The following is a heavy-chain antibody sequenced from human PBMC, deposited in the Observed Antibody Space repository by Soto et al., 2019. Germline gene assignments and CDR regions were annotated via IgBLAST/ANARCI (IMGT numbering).Heavy chain of an antibody. CDR2: IKKDGSEK. CDR3: GRGSAAPDY. Sequence: GGSLRLSCTASGFTFSTYWMSWVRQAPGKGLEWVANIKKDGSEKYYVDSVRGRFTISRDNAQNSLDLQMNSLRAEDTAVYYCGRGSAAPDYWGQGTLVTVSS. D-gene: IGHD6-25*01. V-gene: IGHV3-7*05. J-gene: IGHJ4*02. CDR1: GFTFSTYW.